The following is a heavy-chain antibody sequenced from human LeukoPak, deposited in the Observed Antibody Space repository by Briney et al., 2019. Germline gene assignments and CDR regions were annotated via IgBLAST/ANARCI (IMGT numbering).Heavy chain of an antibody. CDR1: GVTFSSYA. V-gene: IGHV3-23*01. J-gene: IGHJ4*02. Sequence: GGSLRLSCAASGVTFSSYAMSWVRQAPGKGLEWVSAISGSGGSTYYADSVKGRFTISRDNSKNTLYLQMNSLRAEDTAVYYCAKAPHPPIAVADYFDYWGQGTLVTVSS. D-gene: IGHD6-19*01. CDR3: AKAPHPPIAVADYFDY. CDR2: ISGSGGST.